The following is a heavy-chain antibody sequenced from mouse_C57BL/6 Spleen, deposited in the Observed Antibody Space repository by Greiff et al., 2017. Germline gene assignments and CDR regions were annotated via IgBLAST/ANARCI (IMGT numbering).Heavy chain of an antibody. V-gene: IGHV1-82*01. CDR2: IYPGDGDT. CDR3: ARGGYGYDGFAY. Sequence: QVQLQQSGPELVKPGASVKISCKASGYAFSSSWMNWVKQRPGKGLEWIGRIYPGDGDTNYNGKFKDKATLTADKSSSTAYMQLSSLTSEDSAVYFCARGGYGYDGFAYWGQGTLVTVSA. CDR1: GYAFSSSW. D-gene: IGHD2-2*01. J-gene: IGHJ3*01.